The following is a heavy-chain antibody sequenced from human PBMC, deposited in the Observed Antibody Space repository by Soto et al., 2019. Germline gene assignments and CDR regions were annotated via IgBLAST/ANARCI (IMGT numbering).Heavy chain of an antibody. D-gene: IGHD1-20*01. CDR2: VIPIFDVT. J-gene: IGHJ4*02. Sequence: QVQLVQSGSEVKKPGSSVKVSCKASGGTFSIYTISWVRQAPGQGLEWMGRVIPIFDVTSYAQRLQGRVTKTGDKTTTTAYGEQSSLRSEDTALYYCARDRDNSNGPNFDSWGQGTLVTVSS. CDR1: GGTFSIYT. V-gene: IGHV1-69*02. CDR3: ARDRDNSNGPNFDS.